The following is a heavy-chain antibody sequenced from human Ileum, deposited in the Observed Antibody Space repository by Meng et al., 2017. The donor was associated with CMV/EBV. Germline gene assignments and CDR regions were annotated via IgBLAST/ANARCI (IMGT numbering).Heavy chain of an antibody. V-gene: IGHV1-2*02. CDR3: ARGQGGVCGVFFDY. D-gene: IGHD3-10*02. J-gene: IGHJ4*02. CDR2: NSPNRSST. CDR1: GSTFTQYS. Sequence: AGSTFTQYSIHSVRPAPLQELEGEKCNSPNRSSTIYTQKYQAKITVARNTSNSTAYMALTRLSSDDTAVYYCARGQGGVCGVFFDYWGQGTLVTVSS.